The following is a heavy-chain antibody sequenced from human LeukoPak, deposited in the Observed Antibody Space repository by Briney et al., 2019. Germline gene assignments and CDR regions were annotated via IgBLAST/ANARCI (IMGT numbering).Heavy chain of an antibody. J-gene: IGHJ4*02. CDR1: GGSSSGYY. V-gene: IGHV4-34*01. CDR2: INHSGST. CDR3: ARGRGFRYYDFWSGYYTGYYFDY. D-gene: IGHD3-3*01. Sequence: PSETLSLTCAVYGGSSSGYYWSWIRQPPGKGLEWIGEINHSGSTNYNPSLKSRVTISVDTSKNQFSLKLSSVTAADTAVYYCARGRGFRYYDFWSGYYTGYYFDYWGQGTLVTVSS.